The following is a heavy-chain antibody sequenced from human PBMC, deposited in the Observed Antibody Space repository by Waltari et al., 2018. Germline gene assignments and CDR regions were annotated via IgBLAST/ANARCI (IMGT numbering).Heavy chain of an antibody. CDR3: ARVAREVQGVPVAFDI. CDR2: INPNSGGT. CDR1: GYTFTGYY. V-gene: IGHV1-2*06. D-gene: IGHD3-10*01. Sequence: QVQLVQSGAEVKKPGASVKVSCKASGYTFTGYYMHWVRQAPGQGLGWMGRINPNSGGTNYAQKLQGRVTMTRDTSISTAYMELSRLRADDTAVYYCARVAREVQGVPVAFDIWGQGTMVTVSS. J-gene: IGHJ3*02.